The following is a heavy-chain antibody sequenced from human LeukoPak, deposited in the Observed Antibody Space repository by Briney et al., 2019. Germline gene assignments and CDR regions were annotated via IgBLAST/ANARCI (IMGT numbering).Heavy chain of an antibody. D-gene: IGHD3-10*01. CDR2: IYPGDSDT. J-gene: IGHJ4*02. Sequence: PGESLKISCQGSGSTFTSYWIGWVRQLPGKGLEWMGIIYPGDSDTRYSPSFQGQVTISADRSISTAYLQWSSLKASDTATYYCARPGSGTIGIDYWGQGTLVTVSS. CDR1: GSTFTSYW. V-gene: IGHV5-51*01. CDR3: ARPGSGTIGIDY.